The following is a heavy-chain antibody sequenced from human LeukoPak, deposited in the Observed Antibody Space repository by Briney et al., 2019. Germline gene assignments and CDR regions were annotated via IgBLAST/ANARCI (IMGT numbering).Heavy chain of an antibody. J-gene: IGHJ4*02. CDR2: IYYSGST. V-gene: IGHV4-61*08. Sequence: PSETLSLTCTVSSGSISSGGYYWSWIRQHPGKGLEWIWYIYYSGSTNYTPSLKSRVTISVDTSKNQFSLKLSSVTAADTAVYYCARRGWLHVIDYWGQGTLVTVSS. D-gene: IGHD5-24*01. CDR1: SGSISSGGYY. CDR3: ARRGWLHVIDY.